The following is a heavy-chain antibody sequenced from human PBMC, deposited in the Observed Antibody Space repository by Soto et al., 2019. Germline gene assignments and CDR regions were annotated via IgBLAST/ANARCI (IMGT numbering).Heavy chain of an antibody. Sequence: SETLSLTCTVSGGSISSYYWSWIRQPPGKGLEWIGYIYYSGSTNYNPSLKSRVTISVDTSKNQFSLKLSSVTAADTAVYYCARQRGSGYDYDYWGQGTLVTVSS. CDR1: GGSISSYY. V-gene: IGHV4-59*08. D-gene: IGHD5-12*01. CDR3: ARQRGSGYDYDY. J-gene: IGHJ4*02. CDR2: IYYSGST.